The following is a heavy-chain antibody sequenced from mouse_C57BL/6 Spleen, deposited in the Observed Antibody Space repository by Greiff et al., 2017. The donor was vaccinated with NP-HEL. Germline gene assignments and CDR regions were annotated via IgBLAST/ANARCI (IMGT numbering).Heavy chain of an antibody. CDR2: IYPRSGNT. J-gene: IGHJ3*01. CDR1: GYTFTSYG. Sequence: QVQLQQSGAELARPGASVKLSCKASGYTFTSYGISWVKQRTGQGLEWIGEIYPRSGNTYYNEKFKGKATLTADKSSSTAYMELRSLTSEDSAVYFWARYGYDSRRAWFAYWGQGTLVTVSA. V-gene: IGHV1-81*01. D-gene: IGHD1-2*01. CDR3: ARYGYDSRRAWFAY.